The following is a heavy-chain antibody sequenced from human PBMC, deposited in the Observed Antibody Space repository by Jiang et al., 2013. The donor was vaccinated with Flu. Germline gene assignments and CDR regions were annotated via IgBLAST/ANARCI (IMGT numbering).Heavy chain of an antibody. CDR1: GGSISSYY. J-gene: IGHJ4*02. V-gene: IGHV4-4*07. CDR2: IYTSGST. Sequence: PGLVKPSETLSLTCTVSGGSISSYYWSWIRQPAGKGLEWIGRIYTSGSTNYNPSLKSRVTMSVDTSKNQFSLKLSSVTAADTAVYYCARDRNSGSYRYYFDYWGQGTLVTVSS. D-gene: IGHD1-26*01. CDR3: ARDRNSGSYRYYFDY.